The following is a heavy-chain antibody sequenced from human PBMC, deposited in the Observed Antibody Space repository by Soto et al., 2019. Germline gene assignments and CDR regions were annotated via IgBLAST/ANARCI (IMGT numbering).Heavy chain of an antibody. Sequence: GGSLRLSCAASGSIFSSYGMHWVRQAPGKGLEWVSATTGSGSNKYYADSVKGRFTISRDNSKNTLYLQMNSLRAEDTAVYYCAKDQDSSGYYSYWYFDLWGRGTLVTVSS. CDR1: GSIFSSYG. J-gene: IGHJ2*01. CDR3: AKDQDSSGYYSYWYFDL. CDR2: TTGSGSNK. V-gene: IGHV3-23*01. D-gene: IGHD3-22*01.